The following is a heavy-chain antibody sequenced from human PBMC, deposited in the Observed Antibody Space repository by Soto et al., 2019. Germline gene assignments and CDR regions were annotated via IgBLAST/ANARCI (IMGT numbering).Heavy chain of an antibody. CDR3: ARAVHTMIQGVRFRVDQ. V-gene: IGHV1-2*02. D-gene: IGHD3-10*01. CDR1: GYTFTAYY. J-gene: IGHJ4*02. Sequence: QVQLVQSGAEMKKPGASVKVSCEASGYTFTAYYIHWVRQAPGQGLEWMGWINPKGGGTKYAQKFEGRVTMTRDTSINTASMELTRLTSDDTAVYYCARAVHTMIQGVRFRVDQWGQGTLVTVSS. CDR2: INPKGGGT.